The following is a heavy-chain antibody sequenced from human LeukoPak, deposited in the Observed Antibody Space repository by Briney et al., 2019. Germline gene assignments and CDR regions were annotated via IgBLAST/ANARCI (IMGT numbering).Heavy chain of an antibody. CDR3: ARGGAQGLWPDY. Sequence: ASVKVSCKASGYTFTSYDINWVRQATGQGLEWLGWMNPNSGNTGYAQEFQGRVTMTRNTSINTAYMELSSLRFEDTAVYYCARGGAQGLWPDYWGQGTLVTVSS. CDR1: GYTFTSYD. D-gene: IGHD2-21*01. V-gene: IGHV1-8*01. J-gene: IGHJ4*02. CDR2: MNPNSGNT.